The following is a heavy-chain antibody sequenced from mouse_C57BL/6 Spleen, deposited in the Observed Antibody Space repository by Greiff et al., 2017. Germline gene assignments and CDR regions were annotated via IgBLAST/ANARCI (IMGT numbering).Heavy chain of an antibody. CDR1: GYTFTSYW. Sequence: QVQLQQPGAELVMPGASVKLSCKASGYTFTSYWMHWVKQRPGQGLEWIGEIDPSYSYTNYNQKFKGKSTLTVDKSSSTAYMQLSSLTSEDSAVYDCARSYGNFAMEYRGQGTSVTVSA. J-gene: IGHJ4*01. CDR2: IDPSYSYT. D-gene: IGHD1-1*02. V-gene: IGHV1-69*01. CDR3: ARSYGNFAMEY.